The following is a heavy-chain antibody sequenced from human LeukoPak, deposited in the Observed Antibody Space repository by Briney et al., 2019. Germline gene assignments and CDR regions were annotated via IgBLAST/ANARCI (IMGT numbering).Heavy chain of an antibody. Sequence: GGSLRLSCAASGFTFSSYAMSWVRQAPGKGLEWVSGISGSGGSTDYADSVKGRFTISRDNSKNTLYVQMNSLRAEDTAIYYCARGLFSSNWYYFTYWGQGTLVTVSS. CDR3: ARGLFSSNWYYFTY. D-gene: IGHD2-2*01. CDR1: GFTFSSYA. V-gene: IGHV3-23*01. CDR2: ISGSGGST. J-gene: IGHJ4*02.